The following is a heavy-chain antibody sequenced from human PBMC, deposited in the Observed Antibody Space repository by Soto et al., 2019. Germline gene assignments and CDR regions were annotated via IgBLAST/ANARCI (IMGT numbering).Heavy chain of an antibody. D-gene: IGHD3-10*01. Sequence: SETLSLTCAVYGGSFSGYYWSWIRQPPGKGLEWIGEINHSGSTNYNPSLKSRVTMSVDTSKNQFSLKLSSVTAADTAVYYCARDLTYYYGSGSPPDYYYYGMDVWGQGTTVTVSS. J-gene: IGHJ6*02. CDR2: INHSGST. CDR1: GGSFSGYY. V-gene: IGHV4-34*01. CDR3: ARDLTYYYGSGSPPDYYYYGMDV.